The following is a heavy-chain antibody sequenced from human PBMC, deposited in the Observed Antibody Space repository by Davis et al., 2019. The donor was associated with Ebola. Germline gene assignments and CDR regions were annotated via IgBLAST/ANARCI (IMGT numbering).Heavy chain of an antibody. CDR2: IKQDGSEK. CDR3: ASPQYSGSYGYGY. CDR1: GFTFSSYW. Sequence: PGGSLRLSCAASGFTFSSYWMSWVRQAPGKGLEWVANIKQDGSEKYYVDSVKGRFTISRDNAKNSLYLQMNSLRAEDTAVYYCASPQYSGSYGYGYWGQGTLVTVSS. J-gene: IGHJ4*02. V-gene: IGHV3-7*01. D-gene: IGHD1-26*01.